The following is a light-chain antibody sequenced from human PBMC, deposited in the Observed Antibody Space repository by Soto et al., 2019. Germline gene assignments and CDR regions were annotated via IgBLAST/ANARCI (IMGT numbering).Light chain of an antibody. J-gene: IGLJ1*01. V-gene: IGLV2-14*03. CDR3: ISYTDRQSYL. CDR2: AVS. Sequence: QSVLTQPASVSGSPGQSITIPCSGTSSDIGSYDHVAWYQQFPGKSPKLIIYAVSDRPSGVSDRFSGSKSGISASLTISGLQTEDEADYYCISYTDRQSYLFGNGAKVIV. CDR1: SSDIGSYDH.